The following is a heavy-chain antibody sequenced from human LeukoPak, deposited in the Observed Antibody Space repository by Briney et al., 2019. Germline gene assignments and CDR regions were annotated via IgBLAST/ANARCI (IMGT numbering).Heavy chain of an antibody. Sequence: SVKVSCKASGGTFSSYAISWVRQAPGQGLEWMGRIIPILGIANYAQKFQGRVTITADKSTSTAYMELSSLRSEDTAVYYCARDYGDYGYYFDYWGQGTLVTVSS. D-gene: IGHD4-17*01. V-gene: IGHV1-69*04. CDR2: IIPILGIA. J-gene: IGHJ4*02. CDR1: GGTFSSYA. CDR3: ARDYGDYGYYFDY.